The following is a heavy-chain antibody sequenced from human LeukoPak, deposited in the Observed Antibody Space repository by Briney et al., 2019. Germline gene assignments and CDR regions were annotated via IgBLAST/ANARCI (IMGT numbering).Heavy chain of an antibody. D-gene: IGHD2-2*01. Sequence: GGSLRLFCAASGFTFSTYVMSWVRQAPGKGLEWVSGISGSGGNTYYADSVKGRFTISRDNAKNKLYLQMNSLRAEDTAVYYCAKEAPHCSSTSCYVEFWGQGTLVTVSS. CDR2: ISGSGGNT. V-gene: IGHV3-23*01. J-gene: IGHJ4*02. CDR3: AKEAPHCSSTSCYVEF. CDR1: GFTFSTYV.